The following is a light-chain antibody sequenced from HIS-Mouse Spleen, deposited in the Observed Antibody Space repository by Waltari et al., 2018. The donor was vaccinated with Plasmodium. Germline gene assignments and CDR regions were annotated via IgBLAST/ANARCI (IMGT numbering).Light chain of an antibody. V-gene: IGLV2-14*03. CDR2: DVR. CDR1: SSYVGGYNY. CDR3: SSYTSSSTLNYV. Sequence: QSALTQPASVSGSPGQSITISCTGTSSYVGGYNYVSWYQQHPGKAPKLMIYDVRNRPSGVSNRFSGSKSGNTASLTISGLQAEDEADYYCSSYTSSSTLNYVFGTGTKVTVL. J-gene: IGLJ1*01.